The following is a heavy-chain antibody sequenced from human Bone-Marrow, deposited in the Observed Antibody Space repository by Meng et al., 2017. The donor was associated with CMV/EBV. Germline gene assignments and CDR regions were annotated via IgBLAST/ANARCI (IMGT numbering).Heavy chain of an antibody. V-gene: IGHV3-30*02. CDR1: GFTFSSYG. CDR3: AKDRKDDFWSGYGPNWFDP. CDR2: IRYDGSHK. J-gene: IGHJ5*02. D-gene: IGHD3-3*01. Sequence: GGSLRLSCAASGFTFSSYGMHWARQAPGKGLEWVASIRYDGSHKYYADSVKGRFSISRDNSKNTLYLQMNSLRAEDTAVYYCAKDRKDDFWSGYGPNWFDPWGQGTLVTVSS.